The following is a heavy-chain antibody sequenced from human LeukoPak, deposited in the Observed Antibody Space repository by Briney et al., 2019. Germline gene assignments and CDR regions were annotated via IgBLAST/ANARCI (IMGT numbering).Heavy chain of an antibody. D-gene: IGHD3-3*01. CDR3: ARVLRKGFWRDYYYGMDV. CDR1: GGTFSSYA. CDR2: IIPIFGIA. J-gene: IGHJ6*02. Sequence: SVKVYCKASGGTFSSYAISWVRQAPGQGLEWMGRIIPIFGIANYAQKFQGRVTITADKSTSTAYMELSSLRSEDTAVYYCARVLRKGFWRDYYYGMDVWGQGTTVTVSS. V-gene: IGHV1-69*04.